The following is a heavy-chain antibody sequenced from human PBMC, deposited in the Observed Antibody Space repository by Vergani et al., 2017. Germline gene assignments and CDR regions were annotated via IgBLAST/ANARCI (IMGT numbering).Heavy chain of an antibody. CDR1: GGTFSSYA. D-gene: IGHD6-13*01. J-gene: IGHJ4*02. CDR2: IIPIFGTA. CDR3: ARGRYGTDGEYSSSWPTKYFDY. Sequence: QVQLVQSGAEVKKPGSSVKVSCKASGGTFSSYAISWVRQAPGQGLEWMGGIIPIFGTANYAQKFQGRVTITADESTSTAYMELSSLRSEDTAVYYCARGRYGTDGEYSSSWPTKYFDYWGQGTLVTVSS. V-gene: IGHV1-69*01.